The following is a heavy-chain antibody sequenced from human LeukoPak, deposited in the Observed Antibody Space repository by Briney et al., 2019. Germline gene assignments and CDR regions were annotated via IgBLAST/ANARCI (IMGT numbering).Heavy chain of an antibody. CDR1: GFTFSTFA. Sequence: LSGGSLRLSCAASGFTFSTFAMSWVRQSPGKGLEWVSSFGGSDRSATYSADSVKGRFTISRDNSRNTLYLQKSDLRADDTAIYYCAKGRGATVNDPVDQWGQGTLVTVSS. J-gene: IGHJ4*02. CDR3: AKGRGATVNDPVDQ. V-gene: IGHV3-23*01. CDR2: FGGSDRSAT. D-gene: IGHD1-26*01.